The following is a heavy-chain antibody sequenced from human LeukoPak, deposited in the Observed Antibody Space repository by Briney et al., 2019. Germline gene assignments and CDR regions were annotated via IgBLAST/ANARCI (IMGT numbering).Heavy chain of an antibody. V-gene: IGHV3-64*01. Sequence: GGSLRLSCAASGFTFSSYAMHWVRQAPGKGLEYVSAISSNGGSTYYANSVKGRFTISRDNSKNTLYLQMGSLRAEDMAVYYCARGLRTHDYWGQGTLVTVSS. CDR1: GFTFSSYA. D-gene: IGHD3-16*01. CDR3: ARGLRTHDY. CDR2: ISSNGGST. J-gene: IGHJ4*02.